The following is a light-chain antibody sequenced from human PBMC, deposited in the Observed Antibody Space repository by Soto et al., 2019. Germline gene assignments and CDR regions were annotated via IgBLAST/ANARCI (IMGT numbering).Light chain of an antibody. J-gene: IGKJ4*01. CDR3: QQNARYPPC. CDR1: QGVSTY. CDR2: TAS. Sequence: AIRMTQSPSSFSAPTGDRVTITGRASQGVSTYLAWYQQKPGKPPKLLIYTASTLQSGVPSRFSGSRTGTYLNLNTSCLQDEDLATCDCQQNARYPPCFGGGMKVEIK. V-gene: IGKV1-8*01.